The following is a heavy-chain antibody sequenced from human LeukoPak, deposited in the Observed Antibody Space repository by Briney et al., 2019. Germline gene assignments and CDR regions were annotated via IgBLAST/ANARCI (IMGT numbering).Heavy chain of an antibody. J-gene: IGHJ4*02. CDR3: GKEVAVADVVDC. D-gene: IGHD6-13*01. CDR1: GFTFSTYG. V-gene: IGHV3-30*18. Sequence: PGGSLRLSCAASGFTFSTYGMHWVRQAPGKGLEWVAVISYDGGNKYYADSVKGRFTISRDNSKNTLYLQMNSPRVEDTAVYYGGKEVAVADVVDCGGQGTLVTVSS. CDR2: ISYDGGNK.